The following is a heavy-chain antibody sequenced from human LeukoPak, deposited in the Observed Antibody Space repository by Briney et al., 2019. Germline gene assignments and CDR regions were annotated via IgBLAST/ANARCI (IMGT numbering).Heavy chain of an antibody. Sequence: SETLSLTCTVSGGSISSYYWSWIRQPPGKGLGWIGYIYYSGSTNYNPSLKSRVTISVDTSKNQFSLKLSSVTAADTAVYYCASPRGYYDSSGYLSNWFDPWGQGTLVTVSS. V-gene: IGHV4-59*08. J-gene: IGHJ5*02. CDR1: GGSISSYY. CDR2: IYYSGST. D-gene: IGHD3-22*01. CDR3: ASPRGYYDSSGYLSNWFDP.